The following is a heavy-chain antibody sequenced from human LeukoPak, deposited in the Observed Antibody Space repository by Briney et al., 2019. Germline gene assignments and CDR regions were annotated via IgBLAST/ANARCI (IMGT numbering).Heavy chain of an antibody. Sequence: KPGGSLRLSCAASGFTFSSYSMNWVRQAPGKGLEWVSSISSSSSYIYYADSVKGGFTISRDNTKNSLYLQMNSLRAEDTAVYYCASQYSSSSEVGYWGQGTLVTVSS. D-gene: IGHD6-6*01. J-gene: IGHJ4*02. V-gene: IGHV3-21*01. CDR2: ISSSSSYI. CDR3: ASQYSSSSEVGY. CDR1: GFTFSSYS.